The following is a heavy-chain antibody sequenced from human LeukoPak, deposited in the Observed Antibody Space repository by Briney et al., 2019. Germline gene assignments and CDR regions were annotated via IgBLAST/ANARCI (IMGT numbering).Heavy chain of an antibody. J-gene: IGHJ3*02. CDR1: GYSFTNYW. Sequence: GESLKISCKGSGYSFTNYWISWVRQMPGKGLEWMGRIDPTDSYSNYSPSLKGHVTISADKSISTAYLQWSNLEASDTGMYYCARSDTFDIWGQGTMVTVSS. CDR2: IDPTDSYS. CDR3: ARSDTFDI. V-gene: IGHV5-10-1*01.